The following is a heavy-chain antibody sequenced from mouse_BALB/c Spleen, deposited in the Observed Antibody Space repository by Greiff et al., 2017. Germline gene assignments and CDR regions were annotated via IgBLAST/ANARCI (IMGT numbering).Heavy chain of an antibody. V-gene: IGHV1-5*01. CDR3: TRSGPSLLRLVAMDY. Sequence: VQLKQSGTVLARPGASVKMSCKASGYSFTSYWMHWVKQRPGQGLEWIGAIYPGNSDTSYNQKFKGKAKLTAVTSASTAYMELSSLTNEDSAVYYCTRSGPSLLRLVAMDYWGQGTSVTVSS. D-gene: IGHD1-2*01. J-gene: IGHJ4*01. CDR1: GYSFTSYW. CDR2: IYPGNSDT.